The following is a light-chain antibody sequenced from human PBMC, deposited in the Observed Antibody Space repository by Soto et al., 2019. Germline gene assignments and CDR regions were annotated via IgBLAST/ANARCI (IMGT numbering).Light chain of an antibody. CDR3: QVWDSSSDHYV. V-gene: IGLV3-21*04. CDR1: NIGSES. Sequence: SYELTQPPSVSVAPGKTARITCGGSNIGSESVHWYQQKSGQAPMLVIYYNSDRPSGIPERFSGSSSVNTATLTISRVEAGDEADYYCQVWDSSSDHYVFGTGTKVTVL. J-gene: IGLJ1*01. CDR2: YNS.